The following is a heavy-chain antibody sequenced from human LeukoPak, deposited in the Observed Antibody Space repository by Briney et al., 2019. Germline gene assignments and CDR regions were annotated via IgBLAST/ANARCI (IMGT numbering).Heavy chain of an antibody. D-gene: IGHD3-3*01. CDR3: ARVFWSGYYRFDY. J-gene: IGHJ4*02. Sequence: SETLSLTCTVSGGSISSYYWSWIRQPPGKGLEWIGYIYYSGSTNYNPSLKSRVTISVDTSKNQFSLKLSSVTAADTAVYYCARVFWSGYYRFDYWGQGTLDTVSS. CDR2: IYYSGST. V-gene: IGHV4-59*01. CDR1: GGSISSYY.